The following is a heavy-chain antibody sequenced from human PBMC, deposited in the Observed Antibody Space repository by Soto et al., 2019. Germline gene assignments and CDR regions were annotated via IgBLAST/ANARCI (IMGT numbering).Heavy chain of an antibody. D-gene: IGHD3-10*01. CDR1: GYPFRNYG. V-gene: IGHV1-18*01. CDR3: ARVPPRIGLAPFIFDS. J-gene: IGHJ4*02. CDR2: ISAYNGDT. Sequence: QVRLVQSGTEVKKPGASVKVSCRTSGYPFRNYGVSWVRQAPGQGLEWMGWISAYNGDTNHTQKFQDRVFLTTDPSTNTAYLDLRSLRSDDKAVYYCARVPPRIGLAPFIFDSWGQGTLVTVSS.